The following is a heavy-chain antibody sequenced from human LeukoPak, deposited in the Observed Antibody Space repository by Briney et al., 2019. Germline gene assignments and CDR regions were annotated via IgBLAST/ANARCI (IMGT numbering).Heavy chain of an antibody. CDR1: GFTVSSNY. Sequence: PGGSLRLSCAASGFTVSSNYMSWVRQAPGKGLGWVSVIYSGGSTYYADSVKVRFTISRDNSKNTLYLQMNSLRAEDTAVYYCARVGTAMVLDYWGQGTLVTVSS. J-gene: IGHJ4*02. CDR2: IYSGGST. D-gene: IGHD5-18*01. CDR3: ARVGTAMVLDY. V-gene: IGHV3-53*01.